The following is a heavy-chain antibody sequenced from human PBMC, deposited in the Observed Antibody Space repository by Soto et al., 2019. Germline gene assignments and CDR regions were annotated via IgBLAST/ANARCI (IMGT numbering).Heavy chain of an antibody. CDR1: GFTFSSYA. J-gene: IGHJ4*02. V-gene: IGHV3-23*01. Sequence: PGGSLRISCAASGFTFSSYAMSWVRQAPGMGLEWDSAISGSGGSTYYADSVKGRFTISRDNSKNTLYLQMNSLRAEDTAVYYCAKNDSPYYFDYWGQGTLVTVSS. CDR3: AKNDSPYYFDY. D-gene: IGHD2-15*01. CDR2: ISGSGGST.